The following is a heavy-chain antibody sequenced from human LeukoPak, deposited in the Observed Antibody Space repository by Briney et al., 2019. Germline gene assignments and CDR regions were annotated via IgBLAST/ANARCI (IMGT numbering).Heavy chain of an antibody. J-gene: IGHJ4*02. D-gene: IGHD7-27*01. Sequence: PGGSLRLSCAASGFTFSNYAMSWVRQAPGKGLEWVSRIDNSGSSTYYADSVKGRFTISRDNSKNTLDLQMNSLRAEDTAVYYCAKANWGSGYWGQGTLVTVSS. CDR1: GFTFSNYA. V-gene: IGHV3-23*05. CDR2: IDNSGSST. CDR3: AKANWGSGY.